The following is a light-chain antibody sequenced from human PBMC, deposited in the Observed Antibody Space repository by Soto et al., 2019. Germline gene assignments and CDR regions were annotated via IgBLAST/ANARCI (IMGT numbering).Light chain of an antibody. CDR1: QSLVTADGHTF. J-gene: IGKJ2*01. CDR2: KVS. V-gene: IGKV2-24*01. Sequence: DVVLTQPPLSSPVSLGQPASISCRSSQSLVTADGHTFLSWLQQRPGRPPRVLIYKVSNRFSGVPDKFSGSGAGTDFTLKISRVEAEDVGIYYCLQLTHVPYTFGQGTKLEIK. CDR3: LQLTHVPYT.